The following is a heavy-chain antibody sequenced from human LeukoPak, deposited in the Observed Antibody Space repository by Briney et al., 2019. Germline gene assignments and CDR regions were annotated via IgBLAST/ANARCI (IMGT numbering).Heavy chain of an antibody. V-gene: IGHV3-72*01. CDR3: ARSSGYYSSDY. J-gene: IGHJ4*02. CDR2: SRNKANSYTT. Sequence: GGSLRLSCAASGFTFSDHNMDWVRQAPGKGLECVGRSRNKANSYTTEYGASVKGRFTISRDGSKNSLYLQMNSLRTDDTAVYYCARSSGYYSSDYWGQGTLVTVSA. CDR1: GFTFSDHN. D-gene: IGHD3-22*01.